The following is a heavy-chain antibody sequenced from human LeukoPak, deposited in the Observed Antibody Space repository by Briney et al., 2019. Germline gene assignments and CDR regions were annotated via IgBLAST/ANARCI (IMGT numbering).Heavy chain of an antibody. CDR2: IYYSGST. V-gene: IGHV4-59*01. J-gene: IGHJ3*02. D-gene: IGHD1-1*01. CDR3: AREAEGTVAFDI. CDR1: GVSISSYC. Sequence: SETLSLTCTVSGVSISSYCWSWIRQPPGKGLEWIGYIYYSGSTNYNPSLKSRVTISVDTSKNQFSLKLSSVTAADTAVYYCAREAEGTVAFDIWGQGTMVTVSS.